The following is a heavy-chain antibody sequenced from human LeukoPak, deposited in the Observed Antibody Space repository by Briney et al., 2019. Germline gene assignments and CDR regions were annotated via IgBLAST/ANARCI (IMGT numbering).Heavy chain of an antibody. CDR2: ISYDGSNE. CDR1: GFTFSIYA. J-gene: IGHJ2*01. D-gene: IGHD2/OR15-2a*01. CDR3: ARDYAKTFYWYFDL. V-gene: IGHV3-30-3*01. Sequence: PGGSLRLSCAASGFTFSIYAMHWVRQAPGKGLEWVAVISYDGSNEYYADSVKGRFTISRDNSKNMLYLQMNSLRAEDTAVYYCARDYAKTFYWYFDLWGRGTLVTVSS.